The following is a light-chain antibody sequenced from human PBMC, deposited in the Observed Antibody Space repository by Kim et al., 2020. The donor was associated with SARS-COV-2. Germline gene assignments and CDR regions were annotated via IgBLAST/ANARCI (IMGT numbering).Light chain of an antibody. CDR2: GAS. CDR1: QSVSSSY. V-gene: IGKV3-20*01. CDR3: QQYQTYSFN. Sequence: EIVLTQSPGTLSLSPGERATLSCRASQSVSSSYLAWYQQKPGQAPRLLIYGASSRATGIPDRFSGSGSGTEFTLTISSLQPDDFATYYCQQYQTYSFNFGPGTKVDIK. J-gene: IGKJ3*01.